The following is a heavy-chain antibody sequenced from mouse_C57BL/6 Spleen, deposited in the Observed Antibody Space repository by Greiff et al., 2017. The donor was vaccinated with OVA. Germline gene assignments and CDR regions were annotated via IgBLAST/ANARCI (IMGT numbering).Heavy chain of an antibody. J-gene: IGHJ4*01. CDR1: GYTFTSYW. V-gene: IGHV1-69*01. D-gene: IGHD1-1*01. Sequence: QVQLQQPGAELVMPGASVKLSCKASGYTFTSYWMHWVKQRPGQGLEWIGEIDPSDSYTNYNQKFKGESTLTVDKSSSTAYMQLSSLTSEDSAVYYCARYYYGSHYYAMDYWGQGTSVTVSS. CDR2: IDPSDSYT. CDR3: ARYYYGSHYYAMDY.